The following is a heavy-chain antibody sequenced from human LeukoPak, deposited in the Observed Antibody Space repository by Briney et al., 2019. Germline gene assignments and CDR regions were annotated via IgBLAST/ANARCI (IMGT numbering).Heavy chain of an antibody. CDR2: ISYDGSNK. Sequence: PGRSLRLSCAASGFTFSSYAMHWVRQAPGKGLEWVAVISYDGSNKYYADSVKGRFTISRDNAKNSLCLQMNSLRAEDTAVYYCARATGFDYWGQGTLVTVSS. J-gene: IGHJ4*02. CDR3: ARATGFDY. V-gene: IGHV3-30-3*01. CDR1: GFTFSSYA.